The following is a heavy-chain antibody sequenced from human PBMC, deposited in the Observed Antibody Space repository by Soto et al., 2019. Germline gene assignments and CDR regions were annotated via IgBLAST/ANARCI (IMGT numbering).Heavy chain of an antibody. CDR3: AKALRTSLNFFYYMDV. Sequence: EVHLLESGGGLVQPGGSLRLSCVVSGFTFGSYAMSWVRQAPEKGPEWVAILGGNGFTTYYADSVKGLFTISGDKSKSTLFMQMNRMRADDTGVYYCAKALRTSLNFFYYMDVWCRGTSVTVSS. J-gene: IGHJ6*03. D-gene: IGHD2-2*01. V-gene: IGHV3-23*01. CDR2: LGGNGFTT. CDR1: GFTFGSYA.